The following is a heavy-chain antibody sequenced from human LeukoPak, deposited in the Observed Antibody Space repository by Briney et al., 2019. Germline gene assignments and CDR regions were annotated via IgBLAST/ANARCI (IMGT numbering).Heavy chain of an antibody. CDR1: GFTFSNYA. V-gene: IGHV3-30*02. D-gene: IGHD4-17*01. J-gene: IGHJ4*02. CDR2: IRYDGSNK. CDR3: AKEIWPTVTTPGWTYFDY. Sequence: GRSLRLSCAASGFTFSNYAMSWVRQAPGKGLEWVAYIRYDGSNKYYADSVKGRFTISRDNSKNTLYLQMNSLRAEDTAVYYCAKEIWPTVTTPGWTYFDYWGQGALVTVSS.